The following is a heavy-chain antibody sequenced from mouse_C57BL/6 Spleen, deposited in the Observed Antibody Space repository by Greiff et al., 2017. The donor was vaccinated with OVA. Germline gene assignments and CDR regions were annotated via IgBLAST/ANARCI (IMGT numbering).Heavy chain of an antibody. CDR2: IDPSDSYT. V-gene: IGHV1-50*01. J-gene: IGHJ2*01. CDR1: GYTFTSYW. CDR3: ARNVGVDY. Sequence: VQLQQPGAELVKPGASVKLSCKASGYTFTSYWMQWVKQRPGQGLEWLGEIDPSDSYTNYNQKFKGKATLTVDTSSSTAYMQLSSLTSEDSAVYYCARNVGVDYWGQGTTLTGSS.